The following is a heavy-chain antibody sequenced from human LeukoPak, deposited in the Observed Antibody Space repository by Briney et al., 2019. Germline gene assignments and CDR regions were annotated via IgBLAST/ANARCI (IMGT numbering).Heavy chain of an antibody. CDR3: ARLGLLWFGESASSDY. J-gene: IGHJ4*02. V-gene: IGHV1-2*02. D-gene: IGHD3-10*01. CDR2: INPNSGGT. CDR1: GYTFTGYY. Sequence: GASVKVSCKASGYTFTGYYMHWVRQAPGQGLEWMGWINPNSGGTNYAQKFQGRVTMTRDTSISTAYMELSRLRSDDTAVYYCARLGLLWFGESASSDYWGQGTLVTVSS.